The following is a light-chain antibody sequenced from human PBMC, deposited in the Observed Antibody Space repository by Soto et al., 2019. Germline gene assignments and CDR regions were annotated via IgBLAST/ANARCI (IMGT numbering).Light chain of an antibody. J-gene: IGKJ1*01. CDR2: GAS. CDR3: QQYGDSPPWT. V-gene: IGKV3-20*01. Sequence: EIVLTQSPGTLSLSPGERATLSCRASQSVGRFYLAWYQQKPGQAPRLLISGASSRATGIPDRFSGSGSGTDFTLTISRLEPEDFAVYYCQQYGDSPPWTFGQGTKVDI. CDR1: QSVGRFY.